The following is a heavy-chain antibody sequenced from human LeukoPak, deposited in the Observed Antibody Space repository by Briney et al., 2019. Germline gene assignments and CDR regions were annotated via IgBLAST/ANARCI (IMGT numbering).Heavy chain of an antibody. V-gene: IGHV4-39*01. Sequence: PSETLSLTCTVSGGSISSSSYYWGWIRQPPGKGLEWIGSIYYSGSTYYNPSLKSRVTISVDTSKNQFSLKLSSVTAADTAVYYCASQKTYYDILTGYYKTRFDYWGQGTLVTVSS. CDR3: ASQKTYYDILTGYYKTRFDY. D-gene: IGHD3-9*01. J-gene: IGHJ4*02. CDR1: GGSISSSSYY. CDR2: IYYSGST.